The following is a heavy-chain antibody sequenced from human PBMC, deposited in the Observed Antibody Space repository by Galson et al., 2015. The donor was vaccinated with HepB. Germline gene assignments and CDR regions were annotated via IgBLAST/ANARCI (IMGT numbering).Heavy chain of an antibody. CDR1: GDSVSSNSAA. J-gene: IGHJ4*02. Sequence: CAISGDSVSSNSAAWNWIGQSPSRGLEWLGRTYYRSKWYYDFAVSVKSRITINPDTSKNQFSLQLDSVTPEDTGAYYCARGQDWNFRIWGQGTLVTVSS. CDR2: TYYRSKWYY. CDR3: ARGQDWNFRI. V-gene: IGHV6-1*01. D-gene: IGHD1-7*01.